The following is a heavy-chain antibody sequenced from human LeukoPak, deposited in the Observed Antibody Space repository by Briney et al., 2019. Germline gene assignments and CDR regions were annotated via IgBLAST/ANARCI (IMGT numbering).Heavy chain of an antibody. CDR2: INPKSGGT. Sequence: ASVTVSCKASGYTFTGYYMHWVRQAPGQGLEWMGWINPKSGGTNYAQKFQGRVTMTRDTSISTAYMELSRLRSDDTAVYYCATMWARYSSDWYLVDYWGQGTLVTVSS. V-gene: IGHV1-2*02. J-gene: IGHJ4*02. D-gene: IGHD6-19*01. CDR3: ATMWARYSSDWYLVDY. CDR1: GYTFTGYY.